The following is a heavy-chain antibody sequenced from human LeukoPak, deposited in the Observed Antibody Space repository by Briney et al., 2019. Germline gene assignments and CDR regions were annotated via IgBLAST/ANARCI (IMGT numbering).Heavy chain of an antibody. CDR3: AKDSSSTNMYYGMDV. V-gene: IGHV3-23*01. Sequence: GGSLRLSCVVSGFPFSSYAMSWVRQAPGKGLEWVSGIINSGGSTYYADSVKGRFSISRDNSKNTLYLQMNSLRAEDTAVYYCAKDSSSTNMYYGMDVWGQGTTVTVSS. CDR2: IINSGGST. J-gene: IGHJ6*02. D-gene: IGHD6-19*01. CDR1: GFPFSSYA.